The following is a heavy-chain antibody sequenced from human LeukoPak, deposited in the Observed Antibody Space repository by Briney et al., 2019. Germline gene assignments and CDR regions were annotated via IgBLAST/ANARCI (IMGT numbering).Heavy chain of an antibody. CDR3: ARDRDPTYNWNLAGFDY. Sequence: ASVKVSCKASGYTFTGYYMHWVRQAPGQGLEWMGWINPNSGGTNYAQKFQGRVTMTRDTSISTAYMELSRLRSDDTAVYYCARDRDPTYNWNLAGFDYWGQGTLVTVSS. CDR2: INPNSGGT. D-gene: IGHD1-7*01. V-gene: IGHV1-2*02. J-gene: IGHJ4*02. CDR1: GYTFTGYY.